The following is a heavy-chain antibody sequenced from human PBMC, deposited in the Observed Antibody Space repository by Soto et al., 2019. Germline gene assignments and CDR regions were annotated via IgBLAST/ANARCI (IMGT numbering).Heavy chain of an antibody. J-gene: IGHJ6*02. D-gene: IGHD3-22*01. Sequence: SETLSLTCAVSGGSISSSNWWSWVRQPPGKGLEWIGEIYHSGSTNYNPSLKSRVTISVDKSKNQFSLKLSSVTAADTAVYYCARDRLLNSRGYWDQYGMDVWGQGTTVTVSS. CDR2: IYHSGST. CDR1: GGSISSSNW. V-gene: IGHV4-4*02. CDR3: ARDRLLNSRGYWDQYGMDV.